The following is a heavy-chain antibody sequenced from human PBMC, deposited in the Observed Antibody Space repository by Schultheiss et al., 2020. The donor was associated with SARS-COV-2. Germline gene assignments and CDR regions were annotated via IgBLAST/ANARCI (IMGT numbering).Heavy chain of an antibody. CDR1: GFTFSTHW. Sequence: GGSLRLSCAASGFTFSTHWMHWVRQAPGMGLVWVSRLNGDGSGTIYADSVKGRFTISRDNAKNMLYLQMHSLRAEDTAVYYCARSTDGYMDWGQGTLVTVSS. CDR2: LNGDGSGT. V-gene: IGHV3-74*01. J-gene: IGHJ4*02. D-gene: IGHD5-24*01. CDR3: ARSTDGYMD.